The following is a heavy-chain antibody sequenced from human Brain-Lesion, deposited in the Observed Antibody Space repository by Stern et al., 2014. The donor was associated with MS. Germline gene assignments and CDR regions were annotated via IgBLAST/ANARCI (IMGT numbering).Heavy chain of an antibody. V-gene: IGHV4-61*02. CDR2: IFNSGST. Sequence: QLQLQESGPGLVKPSQTLSLSCTVSGGSISSGGYYWSWIRQPAGKGLEWIGRIFNSGSTSYNPSLKSRFPISIDPSKNQFSLRLNSMTAADTAVYYCARGRVVPGFQYYATDVWGQGTTVIVSS. CDR3: ARGRVVPGFQYYATDV. D-gene: IGHD2-2*01. CDR1: GGSISSGGYY. J-gene: IGHJ6*02.